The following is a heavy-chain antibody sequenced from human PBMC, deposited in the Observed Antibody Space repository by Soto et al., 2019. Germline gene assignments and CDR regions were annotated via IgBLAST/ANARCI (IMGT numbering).Heavy chain of an antibody. V-gene: IGHV4-31*02. CDR3: AQALVFTGGDGFDI. D-gene: IGHD1-1*01. Sequence: QVRLQEWGPGLVKPSQTLSLKCSVSGGSITTGGRYWSWIRQLPGKGLEWIGDIYYRGNNYYKADRKSRVTISVEAAKNQCSLKLSSVTAADTAVYYCAQALVFTGGDGFDIWGQGRLVTVSS. CDR1: GGSITTGGRY. J-gene: IGHJ3*02. CDR2: IYYRGNN.